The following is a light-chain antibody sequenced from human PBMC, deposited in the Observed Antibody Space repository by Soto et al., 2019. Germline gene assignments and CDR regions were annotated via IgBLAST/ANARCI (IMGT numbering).Light chain of an antibody. V-gene: IGKV1-27*01. Sequence: DKHMTHSPSSLSASVGDRVTITCRASQGISNYLAWYQQKPGKVPKLLIYAASTLQSGVPSRFSGSGSGTDFTLTISSLQPEDVATYYCQKYNSAPRTFGQGTKVDIK. J-gene: IGKJ1*01. CDR1: QGISNY. CDR3: QKYNSAPRT. CDR2: AAS.